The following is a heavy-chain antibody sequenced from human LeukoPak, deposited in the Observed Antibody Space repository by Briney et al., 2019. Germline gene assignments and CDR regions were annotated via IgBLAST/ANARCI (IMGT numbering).Heavy chain of an antibody. J-gene: IGHJ3*02. CDR3: ARVPRGVVVPAAILNDAFDI. CDR2: INPNSGGT. CDR1: GYTFTSYY. Sequence: GASVKVSCKASGYTFTSYYMHWVRQAPGQGLEWMGWINPNSGGTNYAQKFQGRVTMTRDTSISTAYVELSRLRSDDTAVYYCARVPRGVVVPAAILNDAFDIWGQGTMVTVSS. D-gene: IGHD2-2*01. V-gene: IGHV1-2*02.